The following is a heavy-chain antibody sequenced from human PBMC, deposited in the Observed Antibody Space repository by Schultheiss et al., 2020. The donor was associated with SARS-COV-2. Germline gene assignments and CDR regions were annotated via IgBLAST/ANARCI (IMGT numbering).Heavy chain of an antibody. CDR2: ISYSGST. V-gene: IGHV4-39*07. J-gene: IGHJ5*02. Sequence: SETLSLTCTVSGGSISTPNYYWGWVRQPPGKGLEWIGGISYSGSTYYNPSLKSRVTISVDMSNNQFSMRLRSVAAADTAIYYCARRRYFDWSDPWGQGTLVTVSS. CDR3: ARRRYFDWSDP. D-gene: IGHD3-9*01. CDR1: GGSISTPNYY.